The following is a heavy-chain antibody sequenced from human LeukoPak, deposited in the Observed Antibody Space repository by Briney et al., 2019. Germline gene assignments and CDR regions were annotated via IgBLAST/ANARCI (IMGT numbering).Heavy chain of an antibody. Sequence: PGGSLRLSCATSGSTFSSYSMNWVRQAPGKGLEWVSSISSSRSYIYYADSVKGRFTISRDNAKNSLYLQMNSLRAEDTAVYYCARTGLPSDAFDIWGQGTMVTVSS. CDR1: GSTFSSYS. V-gene: IGHV3-21*01. J-gene: IGHJ3*02. CDR3: ARTGLPSDAFDI. D-gene: IGHD1-14*01. CDR2: ISSSRSYI.